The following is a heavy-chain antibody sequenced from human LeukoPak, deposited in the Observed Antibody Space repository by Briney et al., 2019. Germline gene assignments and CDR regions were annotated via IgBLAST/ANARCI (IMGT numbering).Heavy chain of an antibody. J-gene: IGHJ4*02. CDR1: GFTFSSYA. V-gene: IGHV3-30-3*01. CDR2: ISYDGSNK. Sequence: PGRSLRLSCAASGFTFSSYAIHWVRQAPGKGLEWVAVISYDGSNKYYADSVKGRFTISRDNSKNTLYLQMNSLRAEDTAVYYCARAPENSILWFGEPYYFDYWGQGTLVTVSS. CDR3: ARAPENSILWFGEPYYFDY. D-gene: IGHD3-10*01.